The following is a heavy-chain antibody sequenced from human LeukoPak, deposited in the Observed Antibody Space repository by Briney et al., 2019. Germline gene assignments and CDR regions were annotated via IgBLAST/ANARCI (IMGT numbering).Heavy chain of an antibody. D-gene: IGHD5-18*01. CDR1: RFTFSSYS. CDR2: ISSGSSYI. V-gene: IGHV3-21*01. J-gene: IGHJ4*02. CDR3: ARDSGYSYGYAFDY. Sequence: GGSLRLSCAASRFTFSSYSMNWVRQAPGKGLGWVSSISSGSSYIYYADSVKGRFTISRDNAKNSLYLQMNSLRAEDTAVYYCARDSGYSYGYAFDYWGQGTLVTVSS.